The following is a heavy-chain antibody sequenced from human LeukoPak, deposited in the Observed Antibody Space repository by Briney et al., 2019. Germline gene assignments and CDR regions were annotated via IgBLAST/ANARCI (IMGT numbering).Heavy chain of an antibody. CDR2: IKTDGSST. D-gene: IGHD2-21*02. Sequence: PGGSLRLSCAASGFTFSSYWMHWVRQVPGKGLMWVSRIKTDGSSTSYADSVKGRFTISRDNSKNTLYLQMNSLRAEDTAVYYCAKYGGDLGVAFEYWGQGTLVTVSS. J-gene: IGHJ4*02. CDR1: GFTFSSYW. CDR3: AKYGGDLGVAFEY. V-gene: IGHV3-74*01.